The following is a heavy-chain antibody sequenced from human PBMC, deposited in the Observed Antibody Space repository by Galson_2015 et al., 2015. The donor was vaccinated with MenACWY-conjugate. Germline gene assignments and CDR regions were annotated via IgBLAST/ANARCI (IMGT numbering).Heavy chain of an antibody. CDR2: INVGSGTT. V-gene: IGHV1-3*01. J-gene: IGHJ5*02. Sequence: SVKVSCKASGSTFSNYAMHWLRQAPGQRLEYMGWINVGSGTTRSSQKFQDRVTIITDTSANTAYMELSSLRSEDTAVYFCARAPLGYGYDYFDPWGQVTLVTVSS. D-gene: IGHD5-18*01. CDR1: GSTFSNYA. CDR3: ARAPLGYGYDYFDP.